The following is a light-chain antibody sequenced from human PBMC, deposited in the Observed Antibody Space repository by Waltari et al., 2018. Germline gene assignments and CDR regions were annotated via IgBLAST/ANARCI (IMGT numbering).Light chain of an antibody. V-gene: IGKV1-17*01. J-gene: IGKJ1*01. Sequence: DIQMTQSPSSLSAFVGDTVTITCRTSQGISRSLNWFQQNKGKAPKLLIYATSSLEGGVPSRFSGSGSGTEFTLTIMSLQPEDFAAYYCLQHNSFPPTFGQGTKVEIK. CDR2: ATS. CDR3: LQHNSFPPT. CDR1: QGISRS.